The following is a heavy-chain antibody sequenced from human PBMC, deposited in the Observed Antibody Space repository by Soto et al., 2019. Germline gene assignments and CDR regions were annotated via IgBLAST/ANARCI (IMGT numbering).Heavy chain of an antibody. J-gene: IGHJ6*02. CDR1: GFTFSDYA. CDR3: ARDDILVIPGGSYNYGMDV. V-gene: IGHV3-30*04. CDR2: VAYDGRSK. Sequence: QVQLVESGGGVVQPGRSLRLSCAASGFTFSDYAMHWVRQAPGKGLEWVAVVAYDGRSKYYADSVKGRFTISRDNSRTTVYLQMNSLREEDTAIYYCARDDILVIPGGSYNYGMDVWGHATTVTVSS. D-gene: IGHD2-2*01.